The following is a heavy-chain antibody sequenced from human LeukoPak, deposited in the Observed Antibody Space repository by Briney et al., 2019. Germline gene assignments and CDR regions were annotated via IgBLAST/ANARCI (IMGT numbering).Heavy chain of an antibody. J-gene: IGHJ4*02. Sequence: PGGSLRLSCAASGFTFSSYWMSWVRQAPGKGLEWVANIKQDGSEKYYVDSVKGRFTISRDNAKSSLYLQMNSLRAEDTAVYYCAINDYGDPYYFDYWGQGTLVTVSS. CDR1: GFTFSSYW. CDR3: AINDYGDPYYFDY. V-gene: IGHV3-7*01. D-gene: IGHD4-17*01. CDR2: IKQDGSEK.